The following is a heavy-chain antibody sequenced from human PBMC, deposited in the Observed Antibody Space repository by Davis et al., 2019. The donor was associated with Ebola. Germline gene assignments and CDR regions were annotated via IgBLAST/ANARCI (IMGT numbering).Heavy chain of an antibody. CDR1: GFSFTTYT. Sequence: PGGSLRLSCAASGFSFTTYTMNWVRQAPGKGLEWVSSITSTSSYINYADSVKGRFTISRDNAKNSLYLQMNSLRVEDTALYYCAKDRLSSQPSSFGMDVWGQGTTVTVSS. D-gene: IGHD3-16*02. CDR2: ITSTSSYI. CDR3: AKDRLSSQPSSFGMDV. J-gene: IGHJ6*02. V-gene: IGHV3-21*04.